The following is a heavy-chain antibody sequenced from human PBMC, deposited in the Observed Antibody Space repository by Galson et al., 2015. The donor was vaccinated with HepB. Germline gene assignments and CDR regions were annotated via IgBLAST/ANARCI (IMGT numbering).Heavy chain of an antibody. V-gene: IGHV3-48*02. CDR3: ASLLRVVPAAISMDV. J-gene: IGHJ6*03. CDR1: GFTFSSYS. D-gene: IGHD2-2*02. Sequence: SLRLSCAASGFTFSSYSMNWVRQAPGKGLEWVSYISSSSSTIYYADSVKGRFTISRDNAKNSLYLQMNSLRDEDTAVYYCASLLRVVPAAISMDVWGKGTTVTVSS. CDR2: ISSSSSTI.